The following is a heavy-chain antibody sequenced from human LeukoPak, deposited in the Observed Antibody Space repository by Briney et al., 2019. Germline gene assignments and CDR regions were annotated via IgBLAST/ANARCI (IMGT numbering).Heavy chain of an antibody. D-gene: IGHD1-7*01. CDR2: VYPSGST. CDR1: GDSISNSNW. CDR3: ARLYGNFQNYYDY. J-gene: IGHJ4*02. Sequence: PSETLSLTCAVSGDSISNSNWWTWIRQPPGKGLEWIGEVYPSGSTNYSPSLKSRVTISVDKSKNQFSLTLRSVTAADTAVYYCARLYGNFQNYYDYWGQGTLVTVSS. V-gene: IGHV4-4*02.